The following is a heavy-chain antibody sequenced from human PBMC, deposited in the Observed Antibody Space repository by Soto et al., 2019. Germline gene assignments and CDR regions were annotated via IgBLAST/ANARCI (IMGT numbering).Heavy chain of an antibody. J-gene: IGHJ4*02. D-gene: IGHD2-15*01. V-gene: IGHV3-15*07. Sequence: GRSLRLSCSDARFTFTNAWMNWVRKVPGKGIEWVGRIRSKSDGGTTDYATAVKGRFSILRDDSKNTLFLQMNSLKTEDTAFYYCTTDSSLDYCGQGTLVTVSS. CDR3: TTDSSLDY. CDR2: IRSKSDGGTT. CDR1: RFTFTNAW.